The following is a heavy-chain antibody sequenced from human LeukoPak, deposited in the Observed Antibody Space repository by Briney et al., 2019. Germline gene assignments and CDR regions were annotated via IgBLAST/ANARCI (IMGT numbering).Heavy chain of an antibody. D-gene: IGHD1-20*01. Sequence: GGSLRLSCAASGFTLKNFAMICVRHAPAKWLEWGSAISRSGGRTFYADSMRGGFTISGDDSKIALYLQMNSLGAEDTAVYYCANAEGITGATEGPYFGYWGRGTLVTVSS. CDR3: ANAEGITGATEGPYFGY. CDR2: ISRSGGRT. V-gene: IGHV3-23*01. J-gene: IGHJ4*02. CDR1: GFTLKNFA.